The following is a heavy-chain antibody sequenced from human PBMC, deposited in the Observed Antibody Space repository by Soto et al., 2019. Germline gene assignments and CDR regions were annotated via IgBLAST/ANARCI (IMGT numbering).Heavy chain of an antibody. CDR1: GFNFSSYG. J-gene: IGHJ6*02. Sequence: PGGSLRLSSAASGFNFSSYGMHWVRQAPGKGLEWVAVIWYDGSNKYYADSVKGRFTISRDNSKNTLYLQMNSLRAEDTAVYYCAKDMYPHYYYYGMDVWGQGTTVTVSS. CDR3: AKDMYPHYYYYGMDV. CDR2: IWYDGSNK. D-gene: IGHD2-8*01. V-gene: IGHV3-30*02.